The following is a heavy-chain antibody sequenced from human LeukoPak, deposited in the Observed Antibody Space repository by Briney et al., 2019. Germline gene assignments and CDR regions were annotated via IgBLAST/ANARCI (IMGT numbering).Heavy chain of an antibody. D-gene: IGHD5-18*01. V-gene: IGHV1-18*01. Sequence: ASVKVSCKASGYTFTSYGISWVRQAPGQGLEWMGWISAYNGNTNYARKLQGRVTMTTDTSTSTAYMGLRSLRSDDTAVYYCARGFVDTAMVNPFDYWGQGTLVTVSS. CDR1: GYTFTSYG. CDR3: ARGFVDTAMVNPFDY. CDR2: ISAYNGNT. J-gene: IGHJ4*02.